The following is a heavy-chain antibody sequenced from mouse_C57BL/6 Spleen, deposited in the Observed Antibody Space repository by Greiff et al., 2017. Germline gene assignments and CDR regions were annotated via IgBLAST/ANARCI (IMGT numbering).Heavy chain of an antibody. D-gene: IGHD1-1*01. CDR2: IDPEDGET. J-gene: IGHJ1*03. CDR3: AKNDYGSSYDWYFDG. CDR1: GFNIKDYY. Sequence: VQLQQSGAELVKPGASVKLSCTASGFNIKDYYMHWVKQRTEQGLEWIGRIDPEDGETKYAPKFQGKATITADTSSNTAYLQLSSLTSEDAAVYYCAKNDYGSSYDWYFDGWGTGTTVTVSS. V-gene: IGHV14-2*01.